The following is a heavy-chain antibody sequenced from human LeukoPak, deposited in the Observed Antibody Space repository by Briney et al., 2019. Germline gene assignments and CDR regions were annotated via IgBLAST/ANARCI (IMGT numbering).Heavy chain of an antibody. D-gene: IGHD1-26*01. V-gene: IGHV4-59*01. CDR1: GGSISSYY. CDR3: ARDGESGSYDY. Sequence: SETLSLTCTVSGGSISSYYWSWIRQPPGKGLEWIGYIYYSGSTNYNPSLKSRVTISVDTSKNQFSLKLSSVTAADTAVYYCARDGESGSYDYWGQGTLVTVSS. J-gene: IGHJ4*02. CDR2: IYYSGST.